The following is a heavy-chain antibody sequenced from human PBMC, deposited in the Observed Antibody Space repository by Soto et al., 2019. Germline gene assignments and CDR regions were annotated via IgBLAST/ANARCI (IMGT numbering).Heavy chain of an antibody. Sequence: GESLKISCAASGFTFDDYAMHWIRQAPGKGLEWVSLISWDGGGTYYADSVKGRFTISRDNSKNSLYLQMNSLRAEDTALYYCAKDIEVAVAGSPYYYYGMDVWGQGTTVTVSS. V-gene: IGHV3-43D*03. CDR2: ISWDGGGT. D-gene: IGHD6-19*01. CDR1: GFTFDDYA. J-gene: IGHJ6*02. CDR3: AKDIEVAVAGSPYYYYGMDV.